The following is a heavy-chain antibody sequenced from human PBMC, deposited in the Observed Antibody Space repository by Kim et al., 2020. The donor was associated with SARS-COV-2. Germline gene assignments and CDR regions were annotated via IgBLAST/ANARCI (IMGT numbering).Heavy chain of an antibody. D-gene: IGHD2-2*01. V-gene: IGHV3-74*01. J-gene: IGHJ6*03. CDR2: IKSDWGST. CDR3: ARSSSTSCPCYYMDV. Sequence: GGSLRLSCSASGFSFSTYCMHWVRHAPGKGLVWFSRIKSDWGSTNYADSVKGRFTIYRDNAKNTLYLHMNSLRAEDTAVYYCARSSSTSCPCYYMDVWGKGTTVTVSS. CDR1: GFSFSTYC.